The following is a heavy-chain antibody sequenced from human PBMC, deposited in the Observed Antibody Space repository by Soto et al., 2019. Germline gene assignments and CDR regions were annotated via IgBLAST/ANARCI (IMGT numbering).Heavy chain of an antibody. CDR2: LSGSGSLS. CDR3: ARDRGGALDS. V-gene: IGHV3-23*01. Sequence: EVLLLESGGGLVQPGGSLRLSCAASGFTFNTFAMTWVRQATGKGLEWVSALSGSGSLSYYAESVKGRFTISRDNSKNTMYLQMNNLRVDETAVYFCARDRGGALDSWGQGTLVTVSS. J-gene: IGHJ4*02. CDR1: GFTFNTFA. D-gene: IGHD2-15*01.